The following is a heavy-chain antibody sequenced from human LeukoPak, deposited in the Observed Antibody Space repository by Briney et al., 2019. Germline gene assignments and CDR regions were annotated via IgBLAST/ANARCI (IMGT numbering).Heavy chain of an antibody. J-gene: IGHJ4*02. CDR3: ARRKYDSSGYYY. D-gene: IGHD3-22*01. Sequence: PGGSLRLSCAASGFTVSSNYISWVRQAPGKGLEWVSYISSSGTTIYYADSVKGRFTISRDNAKNSLFLQMNSLRDEDTAVYYCARRKYDSSGYYYWGQGTLVTVSS. CDR2: ISSSGTTI. CDR1: GFTVSSNY. V-gene: IGHV3-48*02.